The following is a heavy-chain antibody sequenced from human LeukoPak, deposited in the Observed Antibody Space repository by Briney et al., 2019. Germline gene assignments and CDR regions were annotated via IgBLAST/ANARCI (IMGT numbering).Heavy chain of an antibody. Sequence: PGGSLRLSCAASGFTVSSNYMSWVRQAPGKGLEWVSVIYSGGSTYYADSVKGRFTISRDNAKNSLYLQMNSLRAEDTAVYYCATEGDSSGFDYWGQGTLVTVSS. CDR3: ATEGDSSGFDY. CDR2: IYSGGST. CDR1: GFTVSSNY. V-gene: IGHV3-53*01. D-gene: IGHD3-22*01. J-gene: IGHJ4*02.